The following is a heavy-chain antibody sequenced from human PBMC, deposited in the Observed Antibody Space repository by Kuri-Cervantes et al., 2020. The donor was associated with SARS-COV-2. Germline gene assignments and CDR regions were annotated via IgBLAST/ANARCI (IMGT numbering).Heavy chain of an antibody. CDR2: INPNSGGT. V-gene: IGHV1-2*04. Sequence: ASVKVSCKASGYTFTGYYMHWVRQAPGQGLEWMGWINPNSGGTNYAQKFQGWVTMTRDTSISTAYMELSRLRSEDTAVYYCARDHPTVTPSSGMDVWGQGTTVTVSS. D-gene: IGHD4-11*01. CDR3: ARDHPTVTPSSGMDV. CDR1: GYTFTGYY. J-gene: IGHJ6*02.